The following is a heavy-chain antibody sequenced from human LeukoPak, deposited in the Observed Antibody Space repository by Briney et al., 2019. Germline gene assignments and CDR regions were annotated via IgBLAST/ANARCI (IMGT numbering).Heavy chain of an antibody. J-gene: IGHJ3*02. CDR2: IYPGGAI. CDR3: VTGLRYYDDSGFHYGVFDI. D-gene: IGHD3-22*01. Sequence: GGSLRPSRAASGFTFSSYWMSWVREAPGKGLQWGSVIYPGGAIYYADSVKGRVIISRDNSKHTLSLQMNSLTADDTAVYYCVTGLRYYDDSGFHYGVFDIWGQGTVVTVSS. CDR1: GFTFSSYW. V-gene: IGHV3-53*01.